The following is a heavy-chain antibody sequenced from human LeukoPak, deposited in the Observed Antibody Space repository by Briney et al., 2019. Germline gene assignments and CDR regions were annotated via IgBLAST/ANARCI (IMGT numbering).Heavy chain of an antibody. D-gene: IGHD3-10*01. J-gene: IGHJ4*02. CDR1: GFTFSTYW. CDR2: IKQDGSEK. CDR3: ARVGGAYYGSGSYYSGY. V-gene: IGHV3-7*01. Sequence: GSLRLSCAASGFTFSTYWMSWVRQAPGKWLEWVANIKQDGSEKYYVDSVKGRFTISRDNAKNSLYLQMNSLRAEDTAVYYCARVGGAYYGSGSYYSGYWGQGTLVTVSS.